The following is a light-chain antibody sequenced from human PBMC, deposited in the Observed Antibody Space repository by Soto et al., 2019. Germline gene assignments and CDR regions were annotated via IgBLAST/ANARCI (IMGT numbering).Light chain of an antibody. V-gene: IGKV3-15*01. CDR2: GAS. Sequence: EIVMTQSPVTLSVSPGERATLSCRASQSVSTNLAWYQQRPGQAPRLLMYGASTRATGIPARFSGSGSGTEFTLTISSLQSEDFAVYYCQQYNNWPLWSFGQGTKVDIK. CDR3: QQYNNWPLWS. J-gene: IGKJ1*01. CDR1: QSVSTN.